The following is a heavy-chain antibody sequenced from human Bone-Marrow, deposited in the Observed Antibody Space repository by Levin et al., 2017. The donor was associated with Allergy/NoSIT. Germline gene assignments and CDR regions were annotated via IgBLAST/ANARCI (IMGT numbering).Heavy chain of an antibody. J-gene: IGHJ3*02. CDR1: GFTVSSNY. V-gene: IGHV3-66*01. Sequence: GGSLRLSCAASGFTVSSNYMSWVRQAPGKGLEWVSVIYSGGSTYYADSVKGRFTISRDNSKNTLYLQMNSLRAEDTAVYYCARAADSSSWSHDAFDIWGQGTMVTVSS. D-gene: IGHD6-13*01. CDR3: ARAADSSSWSHDAFDI. CDR2: IYSGGST.